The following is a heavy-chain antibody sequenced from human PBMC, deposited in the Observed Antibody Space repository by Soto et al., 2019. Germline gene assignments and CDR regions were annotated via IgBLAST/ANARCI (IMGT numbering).Heavy chain of an antibody. CDR2: IFSNDEK. D-gene: IGHD1-26*01. CDR1: GFSLSNARMG. CDR3: ARHGRGVGARPLDY. V-gene: IGHV2-26*01. J-gene: IGHJ4*02. Sequence: SGPTLVDPTETLTLTCTVSGFSLSNARMGVSWIRQPPGKALEWLAHIFSNDEKSYSTSLKSGLTISKDTSKSQVVLTMTNMDPVDTATYYCARHGRGVGARPLDYWGQGTLVTVSS.